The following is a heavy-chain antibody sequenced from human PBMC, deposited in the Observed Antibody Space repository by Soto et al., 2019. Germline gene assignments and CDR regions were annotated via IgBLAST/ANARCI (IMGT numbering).Heavy chain of an antibody. V-gene: IGHV1-2*04. CDR1: GYTFTGYY. Sequence: GASVKVSCKASGYTFTGYYMHWVRQAPGQGLEWMGWINPNSGGTNYAQKFQGWVTMTRDTSISTAYMELSRLRSDDTAVYYCARGPGTAAGTAYYGMDVWGQGTTVTVSS. D-gene: IGHD6-13*01. J-gene: IGHJ6*02. CDR3: ARGPGTAAGTAYYGMDV. CDR2: INPNSGGT.